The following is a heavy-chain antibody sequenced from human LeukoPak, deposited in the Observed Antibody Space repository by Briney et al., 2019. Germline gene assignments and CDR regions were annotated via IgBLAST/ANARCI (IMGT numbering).Heavy chain of an antibody. Sequence: PGGSLRLSCAASGFTFSSYAMSWVRQAPGKGLEWVSAISGSGGGTYYADSVEGRFTISRDNSKNMLYLQMNSLRAEDTALYYCAKMIRGVNDFDYWGQGTLVTVSS. V-gene: IGHV3-23*01. D-gene: IGHD3-10*01. CDR3: AKMIRGVNDFDY. J-gene: IGHJ4*02. CDR2: ISGSGGGT. CDR1: GFTFSSYA.